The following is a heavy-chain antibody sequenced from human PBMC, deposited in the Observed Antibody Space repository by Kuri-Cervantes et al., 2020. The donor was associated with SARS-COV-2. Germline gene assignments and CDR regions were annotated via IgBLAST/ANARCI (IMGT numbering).Heavy chain of an antibody. D-gene: IGHD1-14*01. CDR3: ARYIAGTTRYYFDY. CDR1: GYSISSGSY. J-gene: IGHJ4*02. Sequence: SQTLSLTCAVSGYSISSGSYWSWIRQSPDKGLEWIATINHVGTTYFNPSLESRVTISVDTSKNQFSLKLNSVTAADTAVYYCARYIAGTTRYYFDYWGQGTLVTVSS. V-gene: IGHV4-38-2*01. CDR2: INHVGTT.